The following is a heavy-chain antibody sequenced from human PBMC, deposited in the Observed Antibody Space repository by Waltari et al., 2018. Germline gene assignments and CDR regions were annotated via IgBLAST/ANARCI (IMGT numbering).Heavy chain of an antibody. V-gene: IGHV3-23*03. D-gene: IGHD6-13*01. CDR3: ARESSSSSFDY. CDR2: IYSGGST. J-gene: IGHJ4*02. Sequence: EVQLLESGGGLVQPGGSLRLSCAASGFTFTSYAMSWVRQDPGKGLEWVSVIYSGGSTYYADSVKGRFTISRDNSKNTLYLQMNSLRAEDTAVYYCARESSSSSFDYWGQGTLVTVSS. CDR1: GFTFTSYA.